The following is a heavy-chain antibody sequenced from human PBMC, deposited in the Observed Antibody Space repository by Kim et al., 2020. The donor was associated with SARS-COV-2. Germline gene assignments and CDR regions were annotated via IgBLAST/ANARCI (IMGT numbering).Heavy chain of an antibody. J-gene: IGHJ4*02. Sequence: SETLSLTCTVSGASMSSYYWSWIRQPPGKGLEWIGYAYYSGNTNYNPSLKSRVTISVDTSKNQVSLKLASVTAADTAVYYCATRKYSSDWYWYYFDSWGQRTLVTVSS. CDR2: AYYSGNT. CDR1: GASMSSYY. V-gene: IGHV4-59*03. CDR3: ATRKYSSDWYWYYFDS. D-gene: IGHD6-19*01.